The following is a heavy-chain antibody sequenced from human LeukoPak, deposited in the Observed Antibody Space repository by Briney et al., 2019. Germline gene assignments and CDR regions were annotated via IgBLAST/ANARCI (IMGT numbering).Heavy chain of an antibody. Sequence: GSLRLSCAASGFTFTKYWMTWVRQAPGKGLEWVGNIKQDGSDKNYMDSVKGRFTISRDNTKNSVYLQMSSLRAEDTAVYYCAREVWGPEYWGQGPLVTVSS. V-gene: IGHV3-7*01. J-gene: IGHJ4*02. CDR1: GFTFTKYW. D-gene: IGHD1-14*01. CDR3: AREVWGPEY. CDR2: IKQDGSDK.